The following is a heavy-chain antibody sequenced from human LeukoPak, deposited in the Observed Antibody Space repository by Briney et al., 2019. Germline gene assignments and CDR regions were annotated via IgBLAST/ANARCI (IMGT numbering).Heavy chain of an antibody. V-gene: IGHV3-9*01. CDR2: ISWNSGSI. J-gene: IGHJ3*02. CDR3: AKGGTGYHDAFDI. D-gene: IGHD3/OR15-3a*01. CDR1: GFSFDDYG. Sequence: GGSLRLSCVAPGFSFDDYGMHWVRQAPGKGLEWVSGISWNSGSIGYAGSVKGRFTISRDNAKNSLYLQMNSLRPEDTALYYCAKGGTGYHDAFDIWGQGTVVTVSP.